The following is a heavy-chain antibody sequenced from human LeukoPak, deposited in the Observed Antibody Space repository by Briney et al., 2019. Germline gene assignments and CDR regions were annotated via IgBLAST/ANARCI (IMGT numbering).Heavy chain of an antibody. J-gene: IGHJ4*02. Sequence: PSETLSLTCTVSGYSISSGYYWGWIRPPPGKGLEWIGSIYHRGNTYYNPSLKSRVTISVDTSKNQFSLKLTSVTAADTAVYYCVGDFGDYSNYFDYWGQGTLVTVSS. V-gene: IGHV4-38-2*02. CDR2: IYHRGNT. CDR3: VGDFGDYSNYFDY. CDR1: GYSISSGYY. D-gene: IGHD4-17*01.